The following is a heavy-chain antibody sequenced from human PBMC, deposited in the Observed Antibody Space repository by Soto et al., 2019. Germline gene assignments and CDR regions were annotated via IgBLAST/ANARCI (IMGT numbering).Heavy chain of an antibody. CDR1: GFTFSSYS. CDR3: ARDRQQLVIST. D-gene: IGHD6-13*01. CDR2: ISSSSSYI. J-gene: IGHJ5*02. V-gene: IGHV3-21*01. Sequence: GGSLRLSCAASGFTFSSYSMNWVRQAPGKGLEWVSSISSSSSYIYYADSVKGRFTISRDNAKNSLYLQMNSLRAEDTAVYYCARDRQQLVISTWGQGTLVTVSS.